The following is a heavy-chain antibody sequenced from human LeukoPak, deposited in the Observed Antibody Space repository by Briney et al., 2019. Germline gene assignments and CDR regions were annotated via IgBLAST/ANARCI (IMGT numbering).Heavy chain of an antibody. J-gene: IGHJ4*02. V-gene: IGHV4-34*01. D-gene: IGHD5-18*01. CDR1: GGSFSGYY. CDR3: ASRTAMVTWAY. CDR2: INHSGST. Sequence: PSETLSLTCAVYGGSFSGYYWSWLRQPPGKGLEWIGEINHSGSTNYNPSLKSRVTISEVTSKSQFSLKLSSVTAADTAVYYCASRTAMVTWAYWGQGTLVTVSS.